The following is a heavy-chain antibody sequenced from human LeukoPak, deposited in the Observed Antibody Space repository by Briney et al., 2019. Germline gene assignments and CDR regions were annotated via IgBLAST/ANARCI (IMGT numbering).Heavy chain of an antibody. CDR1: GGSISSSSYY. CDR2: ISYSGST. J-gene: IGHJ5*02. V-gene: IGHV4-39*02. CDR3: ARDLGDYGSGSEFDP. D-gene: IGHD3-10*01. Sequence: PSETLSLTCTVSGGSISSSSYYWDWTRQPPGKGLEWIGSISYSGSTYYNPSLKSRVTISVDTSKNHFSLKLSSVTAADTAVYYCARDLGDYGSGSEFDPWGQGTLVTVSS.